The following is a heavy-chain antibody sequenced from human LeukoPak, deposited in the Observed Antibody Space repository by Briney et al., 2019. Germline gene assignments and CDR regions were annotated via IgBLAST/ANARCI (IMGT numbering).Heavy chain of an antibody. D-gene: IGHD6-13*01. J-gene: IGHJ4*02. CDR3: AKPLPGIAAAYFDY. CDR2: IRYDGSNK. V-gene: IGHV3-30*02. CDR1: GFTFSRCA. Sequence: GGSLRLSCAASGFTFSRCAMSWVRQAPGKGLEWVAFIRYDGSNKYYADSVTGRFTISRDNSKNTLYLQMNSLRAEDTAVYYCAKPLPGIAAAYFDYWGQGTLVTVSS.